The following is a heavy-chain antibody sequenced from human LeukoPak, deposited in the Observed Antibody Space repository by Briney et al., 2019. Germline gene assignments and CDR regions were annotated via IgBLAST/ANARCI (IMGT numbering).Heavy chain of an antibody. CDR1: GFSFSSYA. Sequence: PGGSLRLSCAASGFSFSSYAMSWVRQASGKGLEWVSSISGSGDNTYYAESVKGRFTISRDNYKNTLFLQMNSLRAEDTAVFYCAKRSGYTTGWFFDFWGQGTLVTVSS. V-gene: IGHV3-23*01. D-gene: IGHD6-19*01. J-gene: IGHJ4*02. CDR2: ISGSGDNT. CDR3: AKRSGYTTGWFFDF.